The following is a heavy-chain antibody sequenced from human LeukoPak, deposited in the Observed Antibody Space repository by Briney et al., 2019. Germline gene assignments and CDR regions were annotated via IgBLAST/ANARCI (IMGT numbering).Heavy chain of an antibody. V-gene: IGHV3-7*01. CDR3: VRGSGWFFGF. Sequence: GGSLTLSCAASASTFSGNWMHWVRRAPGKGLEWVASIDQHGRDKYFLDSVKGRFTISRDNSKSSLYLQMNNLRAEDTAVYYCVRGSGWFFGFWGQGSLVTVSS. J-gene: IGHJ4*02. CDR1: ASTFSGNW. D-gene: IGHD6-19*01. CDR2: IDQHGRDK.